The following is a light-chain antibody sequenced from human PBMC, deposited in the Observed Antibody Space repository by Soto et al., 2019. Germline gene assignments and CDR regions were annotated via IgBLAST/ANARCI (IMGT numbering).Light chain of an antibody. V-gene: IGKV3-20*01. CDR2: GTS. CDR1: QSIDNNH. J-gene: IGKJ4*01. Sequence: EIVLTQSPGTLSLSPGERGTLSCRASQSIDNNHLAWYQQKPGQAPRLLIHGTSNRATGIPDRFSGSGSGTDFTLTFSRLEPEDFAVYYCEYYGTSITFGGGTKVEIK. CDR3: EYYGTSIT.